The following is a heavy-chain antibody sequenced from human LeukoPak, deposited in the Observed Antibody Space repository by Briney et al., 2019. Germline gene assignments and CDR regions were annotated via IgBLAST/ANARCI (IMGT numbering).Heavy chain of an antibody. J-gene: IGHJ6*03. D-gene: IGHD1-26*01. V-gene: IGHV4-34*01. Sequence: SETLSLTCAVYGGSFSGYYWRWIRQPPGKGLEWVGEINNSGRTKKNTCLTSGVTISVETSKKQCSLKLSSVTAADTAVYYCARGLGKRSRKLKYYYYYYMDVWGKGTTVTISS. CDR3: ARGLGKRSRKLKYYYYYYMDV. CDR2: INNSGRT. CDR1: GGSFSGYY.